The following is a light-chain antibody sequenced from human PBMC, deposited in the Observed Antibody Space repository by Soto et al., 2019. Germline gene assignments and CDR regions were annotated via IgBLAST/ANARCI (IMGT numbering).Light chain of an antibody. CDR1: QSVSSSY. CDR2: GAS. CDR3: QQYGSSPLT. Sequence: EIVLTQSPGTLSLSPGERATLSCRASQSVSSSYLARYQQKPGQAPRLLIYGASSRATGIPDRFSGSGSGTDFTLTISRLEPEDFAVYYCQQYGSSPLTFGQGTKVDSK. J-gene: IGKJ1*01. V-gene: IGKV3-20*01.